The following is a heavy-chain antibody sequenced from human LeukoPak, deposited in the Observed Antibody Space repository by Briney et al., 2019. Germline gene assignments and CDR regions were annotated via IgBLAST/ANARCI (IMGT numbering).Heavy chain of an antibody. Sequence: GGSLRLSFAASGFIFSSYGMHWVRQAPGKGLEWVAVISYDGSNKYYADSVKGRFTISRDNSKNTLYLQMNSLRVEDTGVYYCASPYSSSWYRAGNFDYWGQGTLVSVSS. J-gene: IGHJ4*02. CDR1: GFIFSSYG. V-gene: IGHV3-30*03. CDR2: ISYDGSNK. CDR3: ASPYSSSWYRAGNFDY. D-gene: IGHD6-13*01.